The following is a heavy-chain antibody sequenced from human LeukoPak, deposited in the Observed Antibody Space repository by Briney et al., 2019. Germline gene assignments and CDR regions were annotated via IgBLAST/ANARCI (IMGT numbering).Heavy chain of an antibody. CDR1: GFNFSEYA. CDR3: TREVERGGSYWGGDY. CDR2: ITSKASGGTT. Sequence: GGSLRLSCTGSGFNFSEYAMNWVRQAPGKGLEWVGLITSKASGGTTEYAASVRGRFTISRDDSKSIAYLQLTSLKSEDTALYFCTREVERGGSYWGGDYWGQGTLVTVSS. D-gene: IGHD1-26*01. J-gene: IGHJ4*02. V-gene: IGHV3-49*04.